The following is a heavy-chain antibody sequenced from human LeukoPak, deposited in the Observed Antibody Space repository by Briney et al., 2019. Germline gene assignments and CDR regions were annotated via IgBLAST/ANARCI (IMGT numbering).Heavy chain of an antibody. CDR3: MCYGDYDPLGY. V-gene: IGHV3-49*04. J-gene: IGHJ4*02. CDR1: GFTFGDYA. CDR2: IRSKAYGGTR. Sequence: GGSLRLSCTASGFTFGDYAMSWVRQAPGKGLEWVGFIRSKAYGGTREYAASVKGRSTISRDDSKSIAYLQMNSLNTEDTGVYYGMCYGDYDPLGYWGQGALVTVS. D-gene: IGHD4-17*01.